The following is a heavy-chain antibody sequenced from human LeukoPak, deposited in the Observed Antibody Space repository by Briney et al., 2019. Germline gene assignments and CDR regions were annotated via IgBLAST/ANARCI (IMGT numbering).Heavy chain of an antibody. CDR2: INPSGGST. CDR3: ARGLYYYDSSGYGY. J-gene: IGHJ4*02. D-gene: IGHD3-22*01. V-gene: IGHV1-46*01. CDR1: GGTFSSYA. Sequence: ASVRVSCKASGGTFSSYAISWVRQAPGQGLEWMGIINPSGGSTSYAQKFQGRVTMTRDTSTSTVYMELSSLRSEDTAVYYCARGLYYYDSSGYGYWGQGTLVTVSS.